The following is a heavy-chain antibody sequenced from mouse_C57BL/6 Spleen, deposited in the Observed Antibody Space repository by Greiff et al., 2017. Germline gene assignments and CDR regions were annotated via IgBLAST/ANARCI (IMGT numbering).Heavy chain of an antibody. Sequence: EVHLVESEGGLVQPGSSMKLSCTASGFTFSDYYMAWVRQVPEKGLEWVANINYDGSSTYYLDSLKSRFIISRDNANNILYLQMSSLKSEDTATYYCARRGTDAMDYWGQGTSVTVSS. CDR2: INYDGSST. J-gene: IGHJ4*01. CDR1: GFTFSDYY. CDR3: ARRGTDAMDY. V-gene: IGHV5-16*02. D-gene: IGHD3-3*01.